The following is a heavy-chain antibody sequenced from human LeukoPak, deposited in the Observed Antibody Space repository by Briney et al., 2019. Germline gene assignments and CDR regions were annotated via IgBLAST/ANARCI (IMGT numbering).Heavy chain of an antibody. D-gene: IGHD5-24*01. CDR1: GFTFSSYA. CDR3: AREERDGYNGY. J-gene: IGHJ4*02. Sequence: GGSLRLSCAASGFTFSSYAMHWVRQAPGKGLEYVSAISSNGGSTYYANSVKGRFTISRDNSKNTLYLQMGSLRAEDMAVYYCAREERDGYNGYWGQGTLVTVSS. V-gene: IGHV3-64*01. CDR2: ISSNGGST.